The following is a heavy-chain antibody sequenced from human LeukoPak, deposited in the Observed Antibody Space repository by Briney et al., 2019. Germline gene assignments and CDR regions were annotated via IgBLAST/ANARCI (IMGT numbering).Heavy chain of an antibody. Sequence: GASVKVSCKASGYTFTSYGISWVRQAPGQGLEWMGWISAYNGNTNYAQKLQGRVTMTTDTSTSTAYMELRSLRSDDTAVYYCARGGSGYYSYYYYGMDVWGQGTTVTVSS. J-gene: IGHJ6*02. CDR2: ISAYNGNT. V-gene: IGHV1-18*01. D-gene: IGHD3-3*01. CDR3: ARGGSGYYSYYYYGMDV. CDR1: GYTFTSYG.